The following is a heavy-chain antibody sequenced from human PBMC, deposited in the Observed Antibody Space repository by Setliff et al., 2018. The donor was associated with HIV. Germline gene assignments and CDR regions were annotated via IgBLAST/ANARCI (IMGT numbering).Heavy chain of an antibody. J-gene: IGHJ4*01. CDR3: ASFYGDYGY. D-gene: IGHD3-10*01. CDR1: GFTFRDYW. Sequence: PGGSLRLSCATSGFTFRDYWMTWVRQAPGGGLQWVASISPDGSEKSLVDSVMGRFTISRDNAKNSLFLQMNSLRVDDTAVYYCASFYGDYGYWGHGTLVTVS. V-gene: IGHV3-7*05. CDR2: ISPDGSEK.